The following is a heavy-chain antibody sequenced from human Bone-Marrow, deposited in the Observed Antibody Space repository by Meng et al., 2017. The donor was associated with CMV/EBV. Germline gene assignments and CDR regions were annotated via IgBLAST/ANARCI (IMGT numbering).Heavy chain of an antibody. CDR2: IFYNDDK. CDR1: GFSLSSSGVG. Sequence: SGPTLVKPTQTLTLTCTFSGFSLSSSGVGVVWVRQPPGKALEWLALIFYNDDKRYSPSLKSRLTIRKDTSKNQVILTMTNMDPVDIGTYYCAHRYDFSSGLHYWGQGARVTVYS. V-gene: IGHV2-5*01. J-gene: IGHJ4*02. CDR3: AHRYDFSSGLHY. D-gene: IGHD3-3*01.